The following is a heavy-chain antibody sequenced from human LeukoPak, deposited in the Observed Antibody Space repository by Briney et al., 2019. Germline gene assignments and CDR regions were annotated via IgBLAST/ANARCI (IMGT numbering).Heavy chain of an antibody. CDR3: AKVFEVRGARRPKDY. D-gene: IGHD3-10*01. Sequence: GGSLRLSCAASGFTFSDYGMHWVRQAPGKGLEWVALISYDGGNKFYADSVRDRFTISRDNSKNTLFLQMNSLRTEDTAMYYCAKVFEVRGARRPKDYWGQGTLVIVSS. CDR2: ISYDGGNK. CDR1: GFTFSDYG. V-gene: IGHV3-30*18. J-gene: IGHJ4*02.